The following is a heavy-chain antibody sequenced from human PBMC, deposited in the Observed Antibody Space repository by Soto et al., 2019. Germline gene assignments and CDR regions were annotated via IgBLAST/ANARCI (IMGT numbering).Heavy chain of an antibody. V-gene: IGHV4-39*01. CDR1: VGSIISSSYY. J-gene: IGHJ4*02. D-gene: IGHD2-2*01. CDR2: IYYSGST. CDR3: ARHSVVPAASTFDY. Sequence: ASETLSLTCTFSVGSIISSSYYWGWIRQPPGKGLEWIGSIYYSGSTYYNPSLKSRVTISVDTSKNQFSLKLSSVTAADTAVYYCARHSVVPAASTFDYWGQGTLVTVSS.